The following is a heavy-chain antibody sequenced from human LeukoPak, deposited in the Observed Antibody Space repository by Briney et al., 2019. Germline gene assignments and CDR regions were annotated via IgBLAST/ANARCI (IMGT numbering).Heavy chain of an antibody. Sequence: SGGSLRLSFAASGFTFSSYAMHWVRQAPGKGLEWVAVISYDGSNKYYADSVKGRFTISRDNSKNTLYLQMNSLRAEDTAVYYCARDDVEMATINVAFDIWGQGTMVTVSS. V-gene: IGHV3-30-3*01. D-gene: IGHD5-24*01. J-gene: IGHJ3*02. CDR1: GFTFSSYA. CDR3: ARDDVEMATINVAFDI. CDR2: ISYDGSNK.